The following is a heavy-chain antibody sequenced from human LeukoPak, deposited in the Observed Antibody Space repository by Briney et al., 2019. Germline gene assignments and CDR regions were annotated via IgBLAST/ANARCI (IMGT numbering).Heavy chain of an antibody. D-gene: IGHD3-3*01. CDR3: ASGPGNYDFWTPPDY. V-gene: IGHV3-7*01. Sequence: GGSLRLSCAASGFTFSSYWMSWVRQAPGKGLEWVANIKQDGSEKYYVDSVKGRFTISRDNAKNSLYLQMNSLRAEDTAVYYCASGPGNYDFWTPPDYWGQGTLVTVSS. CDR2: IKQDGSEK. CDR1: GFTFSSYW. J-gene: IGHJ4*02.